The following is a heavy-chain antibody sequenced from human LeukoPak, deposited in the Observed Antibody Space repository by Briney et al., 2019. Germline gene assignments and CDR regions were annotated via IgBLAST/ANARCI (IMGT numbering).Heavy chain of an antibody. Sequence: GASVKVSCKASGYTFTSYGISWVRQAPGQGLEWMGWISAYNGNTNYAQKLRGRVTMTTDTSTSTAYMELRSLRSDDTAVYYCAREEDGGNEFGFDYWGQGTLVTVSS. J-gene: IGHJ4*02. CDR3: AREEDGGNEFGFDY. V-gene: IGHV1-18*01. CDR2: ISAYNGNT. D-gene: IGHD4-23*01. CDR1: GYTFTSYG.